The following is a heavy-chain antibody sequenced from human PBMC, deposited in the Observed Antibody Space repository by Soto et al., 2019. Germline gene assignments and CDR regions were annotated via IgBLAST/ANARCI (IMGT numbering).Heavy chain of an antibody. Sequence: PGGPLILSCAASGFTFGSYWMHWVRQAPGKGLVWVSRINSDGSSTSYADSVKGRFTISRDNAKNTLYLQMNSLRAEDTAVYYCARPLWLAFIPYGMEVWGQGTTVTVSS. CDR3: ARPLWLAFIPYGMEV. D-gene: IGHD5-18*01. V-gene: IGHV3-74*01. J-gene: IGHJ6*02. CDR2: INSDGSST. CDR1: GFTFGSYW.